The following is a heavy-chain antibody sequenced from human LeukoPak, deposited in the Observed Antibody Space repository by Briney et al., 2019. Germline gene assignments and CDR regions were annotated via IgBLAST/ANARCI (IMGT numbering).Heavy chain of an antibody. D-gene: IGHD3-22*01. CDR3: ATGGEYYYDSSGYHGHFQH. CDR2: FDPEDGET. V-gene: IGHV1-24*01. J-gene: IGHJ1*01. Sequence: SSVKVSCKVSGYTLTELSMYWVRQAPGKGLEWIGGFDPEDGETIYAQKFEGRVTMTEDTSTDTAYMELSSLRSEDTAVYNCATGGEYYYDSSGYHGHFQHWGQGALVTVSS. CDR1: GYTLTELS.